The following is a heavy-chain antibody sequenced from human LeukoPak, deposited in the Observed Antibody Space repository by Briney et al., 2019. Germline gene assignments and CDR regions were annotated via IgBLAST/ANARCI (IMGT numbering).Heavy chain of an antibody. V-gene: IGHV3-23*01. J-gene: IGHJ4*02. CDR2: ISGSGGST. CDR1: GFSFSSYA. D-gene: IGHD6-13*01. Sequence: GGSLRLSCTASGFSFSSYAMSRVRQAPGKGLEWVSAISGSGGSTYYADSVKGRFTISRDNSKNTLYLQMNSLRAEDTAVYYCAKEGSSWYRYYFDYWGQGTLVTVSS. CDR3: AKEGSSWYRYYFDY.